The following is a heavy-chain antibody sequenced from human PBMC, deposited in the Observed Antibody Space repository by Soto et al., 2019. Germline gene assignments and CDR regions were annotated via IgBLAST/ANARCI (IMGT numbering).Heavy chain of an antibody. V-gene: IGHV4-4*07. CDR2: IFSSGST. CDR1: GGSINTFY. Sequence: PSDTLSLTCTVSGGSINTFYWSWVRQPAGKGLEWIGRIFSSGSTSFNPSLESRVTISVDTSKNHFSLKLSSVTAADTAAYYCVRKLSSATLMFDYWGQGNLVTVSA. J-gene: IGHJ4*02. D-gene: IGHD1-26*01. CDR3: VRKLSSATLMFDY.